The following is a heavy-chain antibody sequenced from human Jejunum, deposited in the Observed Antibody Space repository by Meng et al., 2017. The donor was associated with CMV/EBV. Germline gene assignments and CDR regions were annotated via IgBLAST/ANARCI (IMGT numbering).Heavy chain of an antibody. Sequence: SLSTSGRGVGWIRQPPGKALECLALIYWDDDKRYNPSLSSRLTITKDTSKNQVVLTMTNMDPVDTATYYCAYRLHYSGNWDVGWFDPWGQGILVTVSS. CDR3: AYRLHYSGNWDVGWFDP. J-gene: IGHJ5*02. V-gene: IGHV2-5*02. CDR2: IYWDDDK. CDR1: SLSTSGRG. D-gene: IGHD6-13*01.